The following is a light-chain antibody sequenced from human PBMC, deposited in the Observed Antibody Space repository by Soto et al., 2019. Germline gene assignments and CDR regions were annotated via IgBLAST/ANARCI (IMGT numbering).Light chain of an antibody. J-gene: IGLJ1*01. CDR3: SSYTSSSTLGGV. CDR1: SSDVGGYNY. V-gene: IGLV2-14*03. Sequence: QSALTQPASVSGSPGQSITISCTGTSSDVGGYNYVSWYHHHPGNAPKLMIYDVSNRPSGVSNRFSGSKSGNTASLTISGLQAEDEADYDCSSYTSSSTLGGVFGTGTKVTVL. CDR2: DVS.